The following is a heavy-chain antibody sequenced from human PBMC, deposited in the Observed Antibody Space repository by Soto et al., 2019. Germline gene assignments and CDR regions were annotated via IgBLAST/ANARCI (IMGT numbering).Heavy chain of an antibody. CDR3: AKIVVDTSEDS. D-gene: IGHD2-21*01. Sequence: EVQLLESGGGSVQPGGSLRLSCAASGFTFSSYAMSWVRQAPGKGLEWVSSIDRSGGTAYYADSVKGRFTVSRDNSKNTLFVHMNSLRAEDTAVSYCAKIVVDTSEDSWGQGTLVTVSS. CDR2: IDRSGGTA. J-gene: IGHJ4*02. CDR1: GFTFSSYA. V-gene: IGHV3-23*01.